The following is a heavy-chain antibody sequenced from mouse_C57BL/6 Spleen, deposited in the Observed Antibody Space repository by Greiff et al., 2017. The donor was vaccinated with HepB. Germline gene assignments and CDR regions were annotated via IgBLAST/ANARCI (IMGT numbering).Heavy chain of an antibody. J-gene: IGHJ2*01. CDR1: GYSITSGYY. D-gene: IGHD2-3*01. Sequence: ESGPGLVKPSQSLSLTCSVPGYSITSGYYWNWIRQFPGNKLEWMGYISYDGSNNYNPSLKNRISITRDTSKNQFFLKLNSVTTEDTATYYCARVDDGYYFHYFDYWGQGTTLTVSS. CDR3: ARVDDGYYFHYFDY. CDR2: ISYDGSN. V-gene: IGHV3-6*01.